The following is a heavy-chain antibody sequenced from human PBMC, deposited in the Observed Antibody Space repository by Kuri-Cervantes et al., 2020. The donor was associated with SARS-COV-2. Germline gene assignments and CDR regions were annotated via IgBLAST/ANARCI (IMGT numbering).Heavy chain of an antibody. J-gene: IGHJ4*02. D-gene: IGHD1-1*01. CDR1: GVPVTGGTYS. V-gene: IGHV4-61*09. CDR3: GKVSWLQLWRRYSDS. CDR2: LDTTGST. Sequence: SETLSLTCAVSGVPVTGGTYSWAWIRQPAGKGLEWIGHLDTTGSTTYNPTLRGRVTISLDPSNNQVSLSLTSPTAADTSVYYCGKVSWLQLWRRYSDSWGQGTLVTVSS.